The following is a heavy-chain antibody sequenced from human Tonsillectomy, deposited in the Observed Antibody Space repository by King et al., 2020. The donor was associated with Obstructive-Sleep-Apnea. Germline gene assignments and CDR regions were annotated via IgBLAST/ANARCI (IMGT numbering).Heavy chain of an antibody. Sequence: VQLVESGAEVKKPGESLKISCKGSGYSFTSYWIGWVRQMPGKGLEWMGIIYPGDSDTRYSPSFQGQVTISADKSISTAYLQWSSLKASDTAMYYCARQAHSDFWSGYDIARYEDYYYYGMDVWGQGTTVTVSS. D-gene: IGHD3-3*01. CDR3: ARQAHSDFWSGYDIARYEDYYYYGMDV. J-gene: IGHJ6*02. V-gene: IGHV5-51*01. CDR2: IYPGDSDT. CDR1: GYSFTSYW.